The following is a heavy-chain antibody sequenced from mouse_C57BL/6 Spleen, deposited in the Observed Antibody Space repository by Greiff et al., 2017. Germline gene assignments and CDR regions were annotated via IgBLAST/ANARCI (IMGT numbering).Heavy chain of an antibody. D-gene: IGHD3-3*01. CDR2: IYPSDSET. V-gene: IGHV1-61*01. CDR3: AREGERGQDAMDY. Sequence: QVQLQQPGAELVRPGSSVKLSCKASGYTFTSYWMDWVKQRPGQGLEWIGNIYPSDSETHYNQKFKDKATLTVDKSSSTAYMQLSSLTSEDAAVYYCAREGERGQDAMDYWGQGTSVTVSS. CDR1: GYTFTSYW. J-gene: IGHJ4*01.